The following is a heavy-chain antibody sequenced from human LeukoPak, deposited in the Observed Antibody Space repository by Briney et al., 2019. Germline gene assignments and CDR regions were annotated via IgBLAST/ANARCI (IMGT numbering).Heavy chain of an antibody. CDR2: IYYSGST. CDR1: GGSISSSSCY. CDR3: ARLAGLPSPYCYYYMDV. J-gene: IGHJ6*03. Sequence: PSETLSLTCTVSGGSISSSSCYWGWIRQPPGKGLEWIGNIYYSGSTNYNPSLKSRVTISVDTSKKQFSLKLSSVTAADTAVYYCARLAGLPSPYCYYYMDVWGKGTTVTVSS. V-gene: IGHV4-39*01.